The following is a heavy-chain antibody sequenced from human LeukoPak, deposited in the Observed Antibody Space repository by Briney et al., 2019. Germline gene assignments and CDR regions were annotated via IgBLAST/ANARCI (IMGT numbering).Heavy chain of an antibody. CDR3: ARGPESGSYFAWFGP. V-gene: IGHV4-34*01. J-gene: IGHJ5*02. CDR1: GGSFSGYF. D-gene: IGHD3-10*01. CDR2: INHSGST. Sequence: SETPSLTCAVYGGSFSGYFWNWIRQPPGKGLEWIGEINHSGSTHHNPSLKSRVTISIDTSKNQIALKLSSVTAADTAVYYCARGPESGSYFAWFGPWGQGTLVTVST.